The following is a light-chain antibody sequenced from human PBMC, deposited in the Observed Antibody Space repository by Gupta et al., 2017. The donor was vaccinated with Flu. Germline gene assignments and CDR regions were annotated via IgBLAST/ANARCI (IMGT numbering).Light chain of an antibody. V-gene: IGLV1-40*01. CDR3: QSYDNSLSGSKV. CDR1: PSNIGAGYD. CDR2: GNN. Sequence: QFVLTPPPSVSGAPGQRVTISCTGSPSNIGAGYDVHWYQQVPGRSPKRLICGNNTRPSGFADRFSVSKSGTSASLAIAGLQAEDEADYYCQSYDNSLSGSKVFGGGTKLTVL. J-gene: IGLJ3*02.